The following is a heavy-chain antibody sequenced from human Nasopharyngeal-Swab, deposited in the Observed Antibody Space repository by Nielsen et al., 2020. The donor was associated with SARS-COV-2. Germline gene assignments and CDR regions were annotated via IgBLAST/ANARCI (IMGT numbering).Heavy chain of an antibody. V-gene: IGHV3-33*01. J-gene: IGHJ4*02. D-gene: IGHD5-18*01. CDR2: IWYDGSNK. CDR3: ARAGGVQLWSLRGYFGY. CDR1: GFTFSSYG. Sequence: GESLNTSCAASGFTFSSYGMHWVRQAPGPGLEWVAVIWYDGSNKYYADSVKGRFTISRDNSKNTLYLQMNSLRAEDTAVYYCARAGGVQLWSLRGYFGYWGQGTLVTVSS.